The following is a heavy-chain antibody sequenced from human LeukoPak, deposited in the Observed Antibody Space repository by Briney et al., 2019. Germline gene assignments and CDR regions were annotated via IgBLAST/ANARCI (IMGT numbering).Heavy chain of an antibody. V-gene: IGHV3-7*01. CDR1: GFTFSSYS. CDR2: IKQDGSEK. CDR3: AREGGRYNFDY. Sequence: PGGSLRLSCAASGFTFSSYSMNWVRQAPGKGLEWVANIKQDGSEKYYVDSVKGRFTISRDNAKNSLYLQMNSLRAEDTAVYYCAREGGRYNFDYWGQGTLVTASS. D-gene: IGHD5-18*01. J-gene: IGHJ4*02.